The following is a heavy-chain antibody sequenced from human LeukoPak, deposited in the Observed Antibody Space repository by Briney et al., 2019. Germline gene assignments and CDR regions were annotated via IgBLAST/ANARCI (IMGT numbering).Heavy chain of an antibody. CDR1: GFTFSSYW. V-gene: IGHV3-74*01. D-gene: IGHD2-15*01. CDR3: ARGGYDVSYYYYYGMDV. Sequence: PGGSLRLSCAASGFTFSSYWMHWVRQAPGKGLVWVSRVNSDGTSTRYADSVKGRFTISRDNAKNSLYLQMSSLRAEDTAVYYCARGGYDVSYYYYYGMDVWGQGTTVTVSS. J-gene: IGHJ6*02. CDR2: VNSDGTST.